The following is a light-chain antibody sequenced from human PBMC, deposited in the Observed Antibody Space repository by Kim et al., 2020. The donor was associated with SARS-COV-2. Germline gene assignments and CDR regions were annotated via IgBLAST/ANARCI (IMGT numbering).Light chain of an antibody. Sequence: GQSVTISCTGTSSDICAFNYVSWYQLHPGRAPKLMIYDVTKRPSGVPDRFSGSKSGNTASLTISGLQAEDEAGYYCCSYAGSSHYVFGSGTKVTVL. CDR1: SSDICAFNY. CDR3: CSYAGSSHYV. J-gene: IGLJ1*01. V-gene: IGLV2-11*03. CDR2: DVT.